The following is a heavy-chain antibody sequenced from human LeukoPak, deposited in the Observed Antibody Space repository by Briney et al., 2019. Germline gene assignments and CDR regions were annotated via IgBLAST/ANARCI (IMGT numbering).Heavy chain of an antibody. D-gene: IGHD5-12*01. V-gene: IGHV4-34*01. J-gene: IGHJ5*02. CDR1: GGSFSGYY. CDR2: INHSGST. CDR3: ARRRYSGS. Sequence: PSETLSLTCAVYGGSFSGYYWSWIRQPPGKGLEWIGEINHSGSTNYNPSLKSRVTISVDTSKNQFSLKLSSVTAADTAVYYCARRRYSGSWGQGTLSPSPQ.